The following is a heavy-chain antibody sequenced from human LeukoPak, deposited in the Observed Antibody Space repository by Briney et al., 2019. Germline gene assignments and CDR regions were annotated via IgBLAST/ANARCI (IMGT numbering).Heavy chain of an antibody. Sequence: PSETLSLTCTVSGGSISSNNYYWGWIRQPPEKGLEWIGSIYYSGSTYYNPSHESRVTISVDTSKNQFSLKLTSVTAADTALYYCARVNRRWFGVGEYWGQGTLVTVSS. V-gene: IGHV4-39*01. J-gene: IGHJ4*02. CDR2: IYYSGST. CDR1: GGSISSNNYY. CDR3: ARVNRRWFGVGEY. D-gene: IGHD3-10*01.